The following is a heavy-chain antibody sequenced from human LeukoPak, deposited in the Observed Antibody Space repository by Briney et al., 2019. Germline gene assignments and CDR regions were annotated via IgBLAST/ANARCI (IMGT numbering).Heavy chain of an antibody. CDR3: AKALRSYHDYYYYYGMDV. CDR1: GFTFSSYA. D-gene: IGHD3-16*01. Sequence: GGSLRLSCAASGFTFSSYAMSWVRQAPGKGLEWVSAISGSGGSTYYADSVKGRFTTSRDNSKNTLYLQMNSLRAEDTAVYYCAKALRSYHDYYYYYGMDVWGQGTTVTVSS. J-gene: IGHJ6*02. V-gene: IGHV3-23*01. CDR2: ISGSGGST.